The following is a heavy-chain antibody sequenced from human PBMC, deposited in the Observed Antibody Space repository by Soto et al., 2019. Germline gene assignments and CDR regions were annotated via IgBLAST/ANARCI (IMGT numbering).Heavy chain of an antibody. V-gene: IGHV3-23*01. D-gene: IGHD5-18*01. CDR3: AKMTSGSYGRNYGMDV. J-gene: IGHJ6*02. CDR1: GFTFSSYA. CDR2: IPGRGGST. Sequence: LRLSCAASGFTFSSYAMSWVRQAPGKGLEWVSCIPGRGGSTYYADSVKGRFTISRDNSKNTLYLQMNSLRAEDTAVYYCAKMTSGSYGRNYGMDVWGQGTTVTVSS.